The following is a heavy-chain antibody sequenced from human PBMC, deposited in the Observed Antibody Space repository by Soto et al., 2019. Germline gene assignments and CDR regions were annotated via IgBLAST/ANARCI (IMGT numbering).Heavy chain of an antibody. CDR2: IIPIFGTA. CDR3: ARDRLYSSGWYPTHYYYYYGMDV. Sequence: GASVKVSCKASGGTFSSYAISWVRQAPGQGLEWMGGIIPIFGTANYAQKFQGRVTITADESTSTAYMELSSLRSEDTAVYYCARDRLYSSGWYPTHYYYYYGMDVWGQGTTVTVSS. CDR1: GGTFSSYA. J-gene: IGHJ6*02. D-gene: IGHD6-19*01. V-gene: IGHV1-69*13.